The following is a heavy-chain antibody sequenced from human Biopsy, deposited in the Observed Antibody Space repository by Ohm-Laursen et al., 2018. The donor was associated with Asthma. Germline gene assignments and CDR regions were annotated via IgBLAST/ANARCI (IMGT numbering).Heavy chain of an antibody. D-gene: IGHD3-3*02. V-gene: IGHV3-7*01. CDR1: GFTFGDYW. Sequence: SLRLSCPASGFTFGDYWMSWVRQVPGKGLEWVANIKHDGSEKNHVDSLKGRFTISRDNAKNSLYLQMNSLRAEDTAVYYCARTSHFWSPYHAEHYQLWGQGTLVTVSS. CDR2: IKHDGSEK. CDR3: ARTSHFWSPYHAEHYQL. J-gene: IGHJ1*01.